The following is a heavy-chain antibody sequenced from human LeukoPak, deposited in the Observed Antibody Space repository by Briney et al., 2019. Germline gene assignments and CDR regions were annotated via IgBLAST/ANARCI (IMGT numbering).Heavy chain of an antibody. CDR2: TYYRSKWYN. J-gene: IGHJ5*02. CDR1: GDSVPSNSAA. CDR3: ARDPTAYEDGWFDP. Sequence: SQTLSLTCVISGDSVPSNSAAWSWIRQSPSRGLEWLGRTYYRSKWYNDYAVSVKSRMTITPDTSKNQFSLHLNSVTPEDTAVYYCARDPTAYEDGWFDPWGQGTLVTVSS. V-gene: IGHV6-1*01. D-gene: IGHD3-16*01.